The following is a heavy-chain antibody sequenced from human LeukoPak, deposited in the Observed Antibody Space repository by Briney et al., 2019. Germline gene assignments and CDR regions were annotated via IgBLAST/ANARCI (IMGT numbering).Heavy chain of an antibody. CDR1: GYTFTGYC. CDR2: ISPNTGAT. J-gene: IGHJ4*02. D-gene: IGHD6-19*01. CDR3: ARDRLGSGWPRPFYFEC. V-gene: IGHV1-2*02. Sequence: ASVKVSCKPSGYTFTGYCLHWVRQAPGQALEWMGWISPNTGATVYAQNFQGRVTMSTDTSISTAYLDLSSLRSDDTAVYYCARDRLGSGWPRPFYFECWGQGTLVTVSS.